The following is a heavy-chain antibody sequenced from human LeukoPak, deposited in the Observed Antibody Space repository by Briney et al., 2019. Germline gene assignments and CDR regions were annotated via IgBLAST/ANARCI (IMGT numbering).Heavy chain of an antibody. CDR2: INHSGSN. J-gene: IGHJ4*02. CDR3: ASLVHGYSYGYSFDY. D-gene: IGHD5-18*01. CDR1: GGSFSGYY. V-gene: IGHV4-34*01. Sequence: SETLYLTCAVYGGSFSGYYWSWIRQPPGKGLEWIGEINHSGSNNYNPSLKSRVPISVDTSKNQFSLKLISVTAADTALYYCASLVHGYSYGYSFDYWGQGTLVTVS.